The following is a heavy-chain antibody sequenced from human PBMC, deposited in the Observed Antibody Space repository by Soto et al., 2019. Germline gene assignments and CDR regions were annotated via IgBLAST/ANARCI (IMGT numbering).Heavy chain of an antibody. V-gene: IGHV3-30-3*01. CDR2: ISYDGSNK. CDR1: GFTFISYA. CDR3: ARDRAGVAARGDYYDGMDC. D-gene: IGHD2-15*01. J-gene: IGHJ6*02. Sequence: SLRLSCAASGFTFISYAMHWVRQAPGKGLEWVAVISYDGSNKYYADSVKGRFTISRDNSKNTLYLQMNSLRAEDTAVYYCARDRAGVAARGDYYDGMDCWGQGTTVTVS.